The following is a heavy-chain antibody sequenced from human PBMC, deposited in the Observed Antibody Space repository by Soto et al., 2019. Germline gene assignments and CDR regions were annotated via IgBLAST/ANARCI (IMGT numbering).Heavy chain of an antibody. J-gene: IGHJ5*02. CDR3: ASCRCSGGSCALSS. CDR2: IYYSGST. V-gene: IGHV4-30-4*01. D-gene: IGHD2-15*01. CDR1: GGSISSGDYY. Sequence: QVQLQESGPGLVKPSQTLSLTCTVSGGSISSGDYYWSWIRQPPGKGLEWIGYIYYSGSTYYNPSLRSRLTISVDTSKNQFALRLSSVTAADTAVDYCASCRCSGGSCALSSWGQGTLVTVSS.